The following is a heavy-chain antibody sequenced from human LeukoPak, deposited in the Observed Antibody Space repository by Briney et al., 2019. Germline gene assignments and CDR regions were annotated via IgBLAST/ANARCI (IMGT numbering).Heavy chain of an antibody. D-gene: IGHD2-2*01. CDR2: MNPNSGNT. CDR1: GYTFTSYG. J-gene: IGHJ6*03. Sequence: ASVKVSCKASGYTFTSYGISWVRQAPGQGLEWMGWMNPNSGNTGYAQKFQGRVTITRNTSISTAYMELSSLRSEDTAVYYCARGGVGCSSTSCLTYYYYMDVWGKGTTVTVSS. CDR3: ARGGVGCSSTSCLTYYYYMDV. V-gene: IGHV1-8*03.